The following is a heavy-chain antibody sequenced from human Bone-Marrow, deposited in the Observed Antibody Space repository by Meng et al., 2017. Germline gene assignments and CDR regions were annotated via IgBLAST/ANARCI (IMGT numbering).Heavy chain of an antibody. V-gene: IGHV3-53*01. J-gene: IGHJ4*02. Sequence: GESLKISCAASGFSVSTNYMNWVRQAPGKGLEWVSVIYSGGTTFYADSVKGRFTISRDSSMNSLYLHMSSLRPEDTAVYYCARGDATGWYRYFDSWGQGTLVTVSS. CDR1: GFSVSTNY. CDR2: IYSGGTT. D-gene: IGHD6-19*01. CDR3: ARGDATGWYRYFDS.